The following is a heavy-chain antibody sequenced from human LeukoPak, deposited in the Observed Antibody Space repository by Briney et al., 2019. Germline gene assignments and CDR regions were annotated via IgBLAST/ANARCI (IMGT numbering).Heavy chain of an antibody. D-gene: IGHD2-21*02. CDR2: IYYSGST. V-gene: IGHV4-39*01. CDR1: GGSISSSSYY. J-gene: IGHJ5*02. Sequence: PSETLSLTCTVSGGSISSSSYYWGWIRQPPGKGLEWIGSIYYSGSTYYNPSLKSRVTISVDTSKNQFSLKLSSVTAADTAVYYCARPYLLTAPWGWFDPWGQGTLVTVSS. CDR3: ARPYLLTAPWGWFDP.